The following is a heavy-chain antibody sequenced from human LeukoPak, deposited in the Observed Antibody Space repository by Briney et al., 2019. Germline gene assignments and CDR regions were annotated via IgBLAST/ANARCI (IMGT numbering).Heavy chain of an antibody. D-gene: IGHD6-13*01. CDR3: SVRSAGTQIKYYFDY. CDR2: INPSGGST. Sequence: ASVKVSCKASGYTFTSYYMHWVRQAPGQGLEWMGIINPSGGSTSYAQKFQGRVTMTGDTSTSTVYMELSSLRSEDTAVYYCSVRSAGTQIKYYFDYWGQGTLVTVSS. J-gene: IGHJ4*02. CDR1: GYTFTSYY. V-gene: IGHV1-46*01.